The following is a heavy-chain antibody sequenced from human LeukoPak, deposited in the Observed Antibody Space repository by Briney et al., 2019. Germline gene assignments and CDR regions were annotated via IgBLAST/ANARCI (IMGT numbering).Heavy chain of an antibody. CDR1: GFTFSSYA. V-gene: IGHV3-48*03. Sequence: GGSLILSCAASGFTFSSYAMSGVRQAPGKGLEWVSYISSSGSTIYYEDSVKGRFTISRDNAKNSLYLQMNSLRADDTALYYCARVRRDTAMVNYMDVWGKGTTVTISS. CDR3: ARVRRDTAMVNYMDV. J-gene: IGHJ6*03. CDR2: ISSSGSTI. D-gene: IGHD5-18*01.